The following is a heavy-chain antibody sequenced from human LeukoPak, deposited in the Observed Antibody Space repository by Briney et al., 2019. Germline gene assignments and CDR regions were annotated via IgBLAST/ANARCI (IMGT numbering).Heavy chain of an antibody. D-gene: IGHD3-22*01. Sequence: SVKVSCKASGGTSNSHAISWVRQAPGQGLEWMGRIIPNLGTTNRAQNFQDRVTLTADKSTNTAYMELTSLTSDDTAVYYCATTNDGGGYQWGDFFDFWAREPWSPSPQ. V-gene: IGHV1-69*04. J-gene: IGHJ4*02. CDR2: IIPNLGTT. CDR3: ATTNDGGGYQWGDFFDF. CDR1: GGTSNSHA.